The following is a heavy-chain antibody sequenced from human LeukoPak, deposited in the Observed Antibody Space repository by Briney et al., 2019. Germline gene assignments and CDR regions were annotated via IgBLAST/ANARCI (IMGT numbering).Heavy chain of an antibody. V-gene: IGHV7-4-1*02. J-gene: IGHJ5*02. Sequence: ASLKVSCKASGYTFTSYAMNWVRQAPGQGLEWMGWINTNTGNPTYAQGFTGRFVFSLDTSVSTAYLQISSLKAEDTAVYYCGRESYYYDSGRYFDPWGQGTLVTVSS. CDR1: GYTFTSYA. CDR3: GRESYYYDSGRYFDP. D-gene: IGHD3-10*01. CDR2: INTNTGNP.